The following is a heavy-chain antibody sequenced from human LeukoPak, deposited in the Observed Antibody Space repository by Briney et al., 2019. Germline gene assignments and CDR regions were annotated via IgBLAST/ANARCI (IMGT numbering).Heavy chain of an antibody. D-gene: IGHD3-10*01. CDR1: GGSISSSSYY. J-gene: IGHJ2*01. V-gene: IGHV4-39*01. Sequence: SETLSLTCTVSGGSISSSSYYWGWIRQPPGKGLEWIGSIYYSGSTYYNPSLKSRVTISVDTSKNQFSLKLSSVTAADTAVYYCARGEYVVRGAYGYFDLWGRGTLVTVSS. CDR2: IYYSGST. CDR3: ARGEYVVRGAYGYFDL.